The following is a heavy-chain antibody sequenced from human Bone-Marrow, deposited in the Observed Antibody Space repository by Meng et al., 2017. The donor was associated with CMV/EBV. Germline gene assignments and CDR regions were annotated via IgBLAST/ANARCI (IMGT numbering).Heavy chain of an antibody. V-gene: IGHV3-30*02. CDR1: GFTFSSYG. CDR2: IRYDGSNK. Sequence: GGSLRLSCAASGFTFSSYGMHWVRQAPGKGLEWVAFIRYDGSNKYYADSVKGRFTISRDNSKNTLYLQMNSLRAEDTAVYYCARDQGGNTSGYCSSTSCYTGGMDVWGQGTTVTVSS. CDR3: ARDQGGNTSGYCSSTSCYTGGMDV. J-gene: IGHJ6*02. D-gene: IGHD2-2*02.